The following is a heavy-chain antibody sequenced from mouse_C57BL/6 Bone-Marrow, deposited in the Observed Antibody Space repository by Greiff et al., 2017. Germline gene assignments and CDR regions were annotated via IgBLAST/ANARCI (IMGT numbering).Heavy chain of an antibody. J-gene: IGHJ1*03. D-gene: IGHD1-1*01. V-gene: IGHV6-3*01. CDR3: TDHYYGSSHWYFDV. Sequence: EVQGVESGGGLVQPGGSMKLSCVASGFTFSNYWMNWVRQSPEKGLEWVAQIRLKSDNYATHYAESVKGRFTISRDDSKSSVYLQMNNLRAEDTGIYYCTDHYYGSSHWYFDVWGTGTTVTVSS. CDR2: IRLKSDNYAT. CDR1: GFTFSNYW.